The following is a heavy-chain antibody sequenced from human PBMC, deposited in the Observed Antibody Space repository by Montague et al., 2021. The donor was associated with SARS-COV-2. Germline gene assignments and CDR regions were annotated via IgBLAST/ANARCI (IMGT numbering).Heavy chain of an antibody. J-gene: IGHJ3*01. CDR2: IYYRSKWFN. Sequence: CAISGDSVSSNRASWNWIRQSPSRGLEWLGRIYYRSKWFNDYSVSVSSRITIDPDTSKNVFSLHLRSVTPEDTAVYFCARTTALAASADGLDVWGPGTLISVSS. CDR1: GDSVSSNRAS. CDR3: ARTTALAASADGLDV. D-gene: IGHD1-1*01. V-gene: IGHV6-1*01.